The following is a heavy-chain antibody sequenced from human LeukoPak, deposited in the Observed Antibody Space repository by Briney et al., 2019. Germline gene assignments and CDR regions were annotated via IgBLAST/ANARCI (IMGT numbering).Heavy chain of an antibody. D-gene: IGHD2/OR15-2a*01. CDR1: GGSISSRSYN. V-gene: IGHV4-39*07. J-gene: IGHJ3*02. Sequence: PSETLSLTCTVSGGSISSRSYNWVWIRQPPGKGLEWIGNIFYSGSTYYAPSLKSRLTISIDTSKNHFSLKLSSVTAADTAVYYCARVLEILDAFDIWGQGTMVTVPS. CDR2: IFYSGST. CDR3: ARVLEILDAFDI.